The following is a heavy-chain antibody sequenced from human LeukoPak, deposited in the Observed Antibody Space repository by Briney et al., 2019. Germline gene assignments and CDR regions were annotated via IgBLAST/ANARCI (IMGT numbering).Heavy chain of an antibody. J-gene: IGHJ4*02. CDR3: GRLSYDTTGYWPDYFDY. D-gene: IGHD3-22*01. CDR1: GGSFSGYY. Sequence: SETLSLTCAVYGGSFSGYYWSWIRQPPGKGLEWIGYTSYSGSTNYSPSLKSRVTISVDTSKKQFSLRLSSVTAADTAVYYCGRLSYDTTGYWPDYFDYWGQGTLVTVPS. V-gene: IGHV4-59*08. CDR2: TSYSGST.